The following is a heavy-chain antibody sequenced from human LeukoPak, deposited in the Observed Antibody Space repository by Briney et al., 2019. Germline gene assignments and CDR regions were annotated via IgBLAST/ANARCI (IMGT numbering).Heavy chain of an antibody. D-gene: IGHD2-21*02. V-gene: IGHV4-59*08. J-gene: IGHJ4*02. Sequence: SETLSLTCTVSGGSISNYYWSWIRQPPGKGLEWIGYIYYSGSTNYNPSLRSRVTISVDTSKNQFSLKLSSVTAADTAVYYCASSFVAYCGGDCYSEYYFDYWGQGTLVTVSS. CDR3: ASSFVAYCGGDCYSEYYFDY. CDR2: IYYSGST. CDR1: GGSISNYY.